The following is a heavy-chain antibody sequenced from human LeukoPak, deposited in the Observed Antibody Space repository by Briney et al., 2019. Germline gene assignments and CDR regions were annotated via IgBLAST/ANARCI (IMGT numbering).Heavy chain of an antibody. CDR1: GFIFSSYA. CDR3: AKARGEQNGGSNY. D-gene: IGHD2-15*01. V-gene: IGHV3-23*01. J-gene: IGHJ4*02. Sequence: GGYLRLSCATSGFIFSSYAMRWVRQAPGRGLEWVSSISGSGGSIYYADSVKGRFTISRDNSKNTLYLQMNSLRAEDTAVYYCAKARGEQNGGSNYWGQGTQVIVSS. CDR2: ISGSGGSI.